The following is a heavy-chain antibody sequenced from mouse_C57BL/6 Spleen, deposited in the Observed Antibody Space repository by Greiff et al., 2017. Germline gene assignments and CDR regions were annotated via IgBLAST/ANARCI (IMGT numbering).Heavy chain of an antibody. D-gene: IGHD1-1*01. CDR2: ISGGGGNT. CDR3: ARLTTVYYFDY. Sequence: EVKLVESGGGLVKPGGSLKLSCAASGFTFSSYTMSWVRQTPEKRLEWVATISGGGGNTYYPDSVKGRFTISRDNAKNTLYLQMSSLRSEATALYYCARLTTVYYFDYWGQGTTLTVSS. CDR1: GFTFSSYT. J-gene: IGHJ2*01. V-gene: IGHV5-9*01.